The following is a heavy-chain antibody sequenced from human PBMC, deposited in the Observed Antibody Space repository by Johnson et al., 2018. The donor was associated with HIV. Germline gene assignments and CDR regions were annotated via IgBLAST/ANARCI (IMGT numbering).Heavy chain of an antibody. V-gene: IGHV3-11*04. CDR2: ISSSGSTI. CDR3: ASPKTPTRVVRGAFDI. J-gene: IGHJ3*02. Sequence: VQLVESGGGLVKPGGPLRLSCAASGFTFSDYYMSWIRQAPGKGLEWVSYISSSGSTIYYADSVKGRFTISRDNAKNSLYLQMNSLRAEDTAVYYCASPKTPTRVVRGAFDIWGQGTLVTVSS. CDR1: GFTFSDYY. D-gene: IGHD3-10*01.